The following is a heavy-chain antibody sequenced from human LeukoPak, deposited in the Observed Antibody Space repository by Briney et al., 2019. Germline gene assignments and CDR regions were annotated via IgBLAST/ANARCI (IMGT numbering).Heavy chain of an antibody. CDR2: IQQHGSET. CDR3: QY. J-gene: IGHJ1*01. V-gene: IGHV3-7*01. Sequence: ETLSLTCTASGGSISSQYWSWVRQAPGKGLEWVANIQQHGSETDYVDSVKGRFTISRNNAKNSLYLQMNSLRAEDTAVYYFQYWGQGTLVTVSS. CDR1: GGSISSQY.